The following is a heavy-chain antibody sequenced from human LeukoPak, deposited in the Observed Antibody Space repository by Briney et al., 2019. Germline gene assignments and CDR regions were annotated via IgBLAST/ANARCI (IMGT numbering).Heavy chain of an antibody. CDR2: ISDWGASI. J-gene: IGHJ6*02. D-gene: IGHD6-25*01. Sequence: AGASLRLSCVASGFTFSDFAMSWVRQAPGKGLEWVSTISDWGASIYYADSVKGRFTISRVNSKNMLYFQMNNLRAEDTAVYYCASGSAFDVWGQGATVTVSS. CDR3: ASGSAFDV. V-gene: IGHV3-23*01. CDR1: GFTFSDFA.